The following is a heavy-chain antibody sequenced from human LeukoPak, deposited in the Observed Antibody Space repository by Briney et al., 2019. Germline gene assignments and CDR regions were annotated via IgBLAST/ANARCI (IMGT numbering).Heavy chain of an antibody. CDR3: AKAFDYCTSTSCADFDY. CDR1: GFTFSSYA. V-gene: IGHV3-23*01. CDR2: ISGSGGIT. J-gene: IGHJ4*02. Sequence: GGSLRLSCVASGFTFSSYAMSWVRQAPGKGLEWVSGISGSGGITYYADSVKGRFTISRDNSKNTLYLQMNSLRAEDTAVYYCAKAFDYCTSTSCADFDYWGQGTLVTVSS. D-gene: IGHD2-2*01.